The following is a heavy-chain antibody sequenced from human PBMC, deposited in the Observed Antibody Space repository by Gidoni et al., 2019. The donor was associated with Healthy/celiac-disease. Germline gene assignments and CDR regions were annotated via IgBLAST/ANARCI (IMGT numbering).Heavy chain of an antibody. J-gene: IGHJ4*02. CDR2: IYYSGST. D-gene: IGHD5-12*01. CDR1: GGSISSSSYY. Sequence: QLQLQESGPGLVKPSETLSLTCTVSGGSISSSSYYGGWIRQPPGKGLEWIGSIYYSGSTYYNPSLKSRVTISVDTSKNQFSLKLSSVTAADTAVYYCARLGGYNLNYFDYWGQGTLVTVSS. CDR3: ARLGGYNLNYFDY. V-gene: IGHV4-39*01.